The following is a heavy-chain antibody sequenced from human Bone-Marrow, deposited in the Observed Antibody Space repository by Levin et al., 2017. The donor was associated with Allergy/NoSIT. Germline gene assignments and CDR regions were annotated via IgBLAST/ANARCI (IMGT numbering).Heavy chain of an antibody. D-gene: IGHD2/OR15-2a*01. CDR1: GDSVSSNSVA. CDR3: ARGRNNAFDI. Sequence: SQTLSLTCAISGDSVSSNSVAWNWIRESPSRGLEWLGRTYRMSNEYAVSVKSRITIRINPDTSKNQISLQLNSATPDDTAVYYCARGRNNAFDIWGQGTMVTVSS. J-gene: IGHJ3*02. CDR2: TYRMSN. V-gene: IGHV6-1*01.